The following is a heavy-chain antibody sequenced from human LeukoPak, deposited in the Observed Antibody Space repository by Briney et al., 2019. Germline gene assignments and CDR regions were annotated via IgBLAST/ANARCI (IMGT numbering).Heavy chain of an antibody. CDR3: ARAPDPDYYGSGSSQNPTYYFDY. CDR1: GYSFSDYY. V-gene: IGHV1-69*13. J-gene: IGHJ4*02. CDR2: IIPIFGTA. Sequence: SVKVSCKASGYSFSDYYMHWVRQAPGQGLEWMGGIIPIFGTANYAQKFQGRVTITADESTSTAYMELSSLRSEDTAVYYCARAPDPDYYGSGSSQNPTYYFDYWGQGTLVTVSS. D-gene: IGHD3-10*01.